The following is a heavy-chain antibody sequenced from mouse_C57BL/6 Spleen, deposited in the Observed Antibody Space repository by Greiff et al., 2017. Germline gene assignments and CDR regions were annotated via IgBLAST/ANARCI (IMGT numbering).Heavy chain of an antibody. J-gene: IGHJ1*03. CDR1: GYTFTSYW. CDR2: IDPSDSYT. CDR3: ARPYGSSWYFDV. Sequence: QVQLQQPGAELVMPGASVKLSCKASGYTFTSYWMHWVKQRPGQGLEWIGEIDPSDSYTNYTQKFKGKSTLTVDKSSSTAYMQLSSLTSEDSAVYYCARPYGSSWYFDVWGTGTTVTVSS. V-gene: IGHV1-69*01. D-gene: IGHD1-1*01.